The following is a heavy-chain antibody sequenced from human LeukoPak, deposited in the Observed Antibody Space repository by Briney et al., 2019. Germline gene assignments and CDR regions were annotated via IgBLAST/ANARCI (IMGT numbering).Heavy chain of an antibody. CDR3: ARDPPGIAASGTY. Sequence: GGSLRLSCLTSGFTLSTNAMSWVRQAPGKGLEWISGISGSGASTYYADSVKGRFTISRDSSKNTLFLQMNSLRVEDTAVYYCARDPPGIAASGTYWGQGTLVTVSS. V-gene: IGHV3-23*01. J-gene: IGHJ4*02. CDR1: GFTLSTNA. D-gene: IGHD6-13*01. CDR2: ISGSGAST.